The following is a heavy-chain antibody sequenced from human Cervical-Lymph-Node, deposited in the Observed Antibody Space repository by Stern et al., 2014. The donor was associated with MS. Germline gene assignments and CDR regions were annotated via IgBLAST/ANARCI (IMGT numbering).Heavy chain of an antibody. Sequence: VQLVQSGGGLVKPGGSLRLSCAASGFTFTNAWMSWVRQAPGKGLEWVGRIKSENDGGTIEYAAPVIGRFPISRADSKHTLAVQMNSLKSEDTAVDYCTTNILWGQGTLVTVSS. CDR2: IKSENDGGTI. V-gene: IGHV3-15*01. CDR1: GFTFTNAW. J-gene: IGHJ4*02. CDR3: TTNIL. D-gene: IGHD2-15*01.